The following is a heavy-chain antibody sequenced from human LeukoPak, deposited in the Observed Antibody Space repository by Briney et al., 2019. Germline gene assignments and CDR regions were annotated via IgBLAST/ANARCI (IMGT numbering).Heavy chain of an antibody. Sequence: GGSLRLSCAASGFTFSSYAMSWVRQAPGKGLEWVSAISGSGGSTYCADSVKGRFTISRDNSKNTLYLQMNSLKTEDTAVYYCTTDWSYYYDSSGLAFFDYWGQGTLVTVSS. D-gene: IGHD3-22*01. CDR2: ISGSGGST. J-gene: IGHJ4*02. CDR3: TTDWSYYYDSSGLAFFDY. CDR1: GFTFSSYA. V-gene: IGHV3-23*01.